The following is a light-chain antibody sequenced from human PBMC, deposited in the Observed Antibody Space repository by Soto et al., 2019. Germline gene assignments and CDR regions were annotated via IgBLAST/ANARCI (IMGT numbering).Light chain of an antibody. J-gene: IGKJ1*01. CDR1: QSISRY. CDR2: AAS. V-gene: IGKV1-39*01. Sequence: IQITQSRASLGASVGEGGIITCRASQSISRYLNWYQRKPGRAPKLLVYAASNLQSGVPSRFSGSGSETDLPLPITSLPPEHFAPYSCQQSYVIAWTFGQGTKVDIK. CDR3: QQSYVIAWT.